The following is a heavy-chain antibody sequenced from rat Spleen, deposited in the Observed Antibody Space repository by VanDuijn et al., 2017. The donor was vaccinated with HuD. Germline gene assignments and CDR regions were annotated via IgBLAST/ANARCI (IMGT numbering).Heavy chain of an antibody. CDR1: GFSLFSYA. Sequence: QVQLKESGPGLVQPSQTLSLTCTVSGFSLFSYAVNWVRQPPGKGLEWMGGIWGDGSTSYNSVLKSRLSISRDTSKSQVFLKMNSLQTEDTAIYFCTRSVDFDYWGQGVMVTVSS. J-gene: IGHJ2*01. CDR3: TRSVDFDY. V-gene: IGHV2-13*01. CDR2: IWGDGST.